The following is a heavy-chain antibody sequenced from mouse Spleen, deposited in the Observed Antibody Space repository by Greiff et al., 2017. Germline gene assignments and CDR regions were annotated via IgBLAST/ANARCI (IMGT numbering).Heavy chain of an antibody. D-gene: IGHD3-3*01. CDR1: GYTFTSYW. CDR2: IDPSDSYT. V-gene: IGHV1-69*01. CDR3: ARGGPHYFDY. J-gene: IGHJ2*01. Sequence: QVQLKQPGAELVMPGASVKLSCKASGYTFTSYWMHWVKQRPGQGLEWIGEIDPSDSYTNYNQKFKGKATLTVDKSSSTAYMQLSSLTSEDSAVYYCARGGPHYFDYWGQGTTLTVSS.